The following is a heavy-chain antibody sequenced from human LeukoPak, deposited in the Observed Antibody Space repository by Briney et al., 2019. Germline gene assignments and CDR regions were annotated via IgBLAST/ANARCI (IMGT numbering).Heavy chain of an antibody. CDR2: IIPIFGTA. CDR3: ARGARSRVTTEFYFDY. D-gene: IGHD4-17*01. J-gene: IGHJ4*02. CDR1: GYTFTSYG. V-gene: IGHV1-69*13. Sequence: ASVKVSCKASGYTFTSYGISWVRQAPGQGLEWMGGIIPIFGTANYAQKFQGRVTITADESTSTAYMELSSLRSEDTAVYYCARGARSRVTTEFYFDYWGQGTLVTVSS.